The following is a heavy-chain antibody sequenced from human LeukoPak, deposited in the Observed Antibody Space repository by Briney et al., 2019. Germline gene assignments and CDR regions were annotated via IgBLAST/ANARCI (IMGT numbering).Heavy chain of an antibody. CDR2: IYPGDSDT. CDR3: ASHLGGSGSYYNL. CDR1: GYRFNSYW. V-gene: IGHV5-51*01. J-gene: IGHJ5*02. Sequence: GESLQISCKGSGYRFNSYWIGWVRQMPGKGLEWMGIIYPGDSDTRYSPSFQAQVTISADKSISTAYLQWSSLKASDTAMYYCASHLGGSGSYYNLWGQGTLVTVSS. D-gene: IGHD3-10*01.